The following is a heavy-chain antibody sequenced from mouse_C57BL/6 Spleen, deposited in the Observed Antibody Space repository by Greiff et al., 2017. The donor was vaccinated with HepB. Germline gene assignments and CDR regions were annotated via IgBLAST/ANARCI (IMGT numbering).Heavy chain of an antibody. CDR3: ARDYYGSSYYFDY. Sequence: EVMLVESGGGLVKPGGSLKLSCAASGFTFSSYAMSWVRQTPEKRLEWVATISDGGSYTYYPDTVKGRFTISRDNAKNNLYLQMSHLKSDDTALYYCARDYYGSSYYFDYWGQGTTLTVSS. D-gene: IGHD1-1*01. J-gene: IGHJ2*01. CDR2: ISDGGSYT. V-gene: IGHV5-4*01. CDR1: GFTFSSYA.